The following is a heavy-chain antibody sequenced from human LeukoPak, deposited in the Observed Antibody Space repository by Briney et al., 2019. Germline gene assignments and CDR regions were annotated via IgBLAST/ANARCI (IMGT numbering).Heavy chain of an antibody. Sequence: ASVKVSCKASGYTFTSYYMHWVRQAPGQGLEWMGIINPSGGSTSYAQKFQGRVTMTRDTSTSTVYMELSSLRSEDTAVYYCARDLFVVQVGELFIFDYWGQGTLVTVSS. CDR3: ARDLFVVQVGELFIFDY. CDR2: INPSGGST. CDR1: GYTFTSYY. D-gene: IGHD3-10*01. V-gene: IGHV1-46*01. J-gene: IGHJ4*02.